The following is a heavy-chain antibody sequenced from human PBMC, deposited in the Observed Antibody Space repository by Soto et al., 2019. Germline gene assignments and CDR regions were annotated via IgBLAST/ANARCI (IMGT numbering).Heavy chain of an antibody. Sequence: PGGSLRLSCAASGFTFSNTWMSWVRQAPGKGLEWVGRIKSGTDGGTTDYAAPVKGRFTVSRDDSKNTLYLQMNSLKTEDTAVYYCTTFAYGCPYSWGQGALVTVS. J-gene: IGHJ4*02. CDR1: GFTFSNTW. D-gene: IGHD4-17*01. CDR2: IKSGTDGGTT. V-gene: IGHV3-15*01. CDR3: TTFAYGCPYS.